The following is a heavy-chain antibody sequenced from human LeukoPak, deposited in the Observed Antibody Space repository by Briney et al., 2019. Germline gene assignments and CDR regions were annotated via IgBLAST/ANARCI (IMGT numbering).Heavy chain of an antibody. CDR1: GYTLTQLS. CDR3: ATNIDYGDYRAFDI. V-gene: IGHV1-24*01. D-gene: IGHD4-17*01. J-gene: IGHJ3*02. Sequence: ASVKVSCKVSGYTLTQLSMHWVRQAPGKRLEWMGGFDPEDGETIYAQKFQGRVTMTEDTSTDTAYMELSSLRSEDTAVYYCATNIDYGDYRAFDIWGQGTMVTVSS. CDR2: FDPEDGET.